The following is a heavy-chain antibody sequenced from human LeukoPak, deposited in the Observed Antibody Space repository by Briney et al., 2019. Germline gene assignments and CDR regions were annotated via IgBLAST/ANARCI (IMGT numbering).Heavy chain of an antibody. J-gene: IGHJ3*02. V-gene: IGHV1-18*01. D-gene: IGHD2-21*02. CDR1: GYTFTSYG. CDR2: ISAYNGNT. CDR3: ARVRVVTAHDAFDI. Sequence: ASVRVSCKASGYTFTSYGISWVRQAPGQGLEWMGWISAYNGNTNYAQKLQGRVTMTTDTSTSTAYMELRSLRSDDTAVYYCARVRVVTAHDAFDIWGQGTMVTVSS.